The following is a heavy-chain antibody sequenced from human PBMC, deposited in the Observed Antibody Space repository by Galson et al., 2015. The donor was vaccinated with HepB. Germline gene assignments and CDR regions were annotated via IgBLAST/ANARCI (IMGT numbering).Heavy chain of an antibody. CDR3: ANATRMADAGYYAMEV. V-gene: IGHV1-69*13. CDR2: IIPIFGTP. D-gene: IGHD5-24*01. CDR1: GGPFHTYA. J-gene: IGHJ6*04. Sequence: SVKVSCKASGGPFHTYAISWVRQAPLQGLALFGGIIPIFGTPDSPPNFHGIVTITADESTRTDHMQFSSLRSEDTAVYYCANATRMADAGYYAMEVWGKETTV.